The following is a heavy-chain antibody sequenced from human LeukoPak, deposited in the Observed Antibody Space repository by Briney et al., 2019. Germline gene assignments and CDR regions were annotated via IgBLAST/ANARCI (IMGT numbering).Heavy chain of an antibody. CDR3: ARAAYDSSGYPSY. V-gene: IGHV3-21*04. Sequence: GGSLRLSCAASGFAFSSYSMNWVRQAPGKGLEWVSSISSSSSYIYYADTVKGRFTISRDNAKNSLYLQMNGLRAEDTAIYYCARAAYDSSGYPSYWGQGTLVTVSS. CDR2: ISSSSSYI. J-gene: IGHJ4*02. CDR1: GFAFSSYS. D-gene: IGHD3-22*01.